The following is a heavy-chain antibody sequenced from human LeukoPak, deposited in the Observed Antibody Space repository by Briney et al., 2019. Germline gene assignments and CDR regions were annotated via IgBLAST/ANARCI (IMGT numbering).Heavy chain of an antibody. CDR1: GFSFTSYS. V-gene: IGHV3-21*01. D-gene: IGHD6-19*01. CDR2: IGRRSEDI. CDR3: ARDTTPALRWQWLVQGYFQP. Sequence: GGSLRLSCSTAGFSFTSYSMSWVRQAPGEGRGWVSSIGRRSEDIYYAESAEGRFTTSRDNGETPLSLQLNSLRAEDTAVYYCARDTTPALRWQWLVQGYFQPWGQGTLVTVSS. J-gene: IGHJ1*01.